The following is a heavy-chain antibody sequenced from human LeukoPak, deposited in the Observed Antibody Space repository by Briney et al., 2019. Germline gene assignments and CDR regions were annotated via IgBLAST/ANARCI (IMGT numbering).Heavy chain of an antibody. Sequence: ASVKVSCKVSGYTLTELSMHWVRQAPGKGLEWMGGFDPEDGETIYAQKFKGRVTMTEDTSTDTAYMELSSLRSEDTAVYYCATAYGSGSYYKPLVDYWGQGTLVTVSS. V-gene: IGHV1-24*01. D-gene: IGHD3-10*01. CDR1: GYTLTELS. CDR2: FDPEDGET. CDR3: ATAYGSGSYYKPLVDY. J-gene: IGHJ4*02.